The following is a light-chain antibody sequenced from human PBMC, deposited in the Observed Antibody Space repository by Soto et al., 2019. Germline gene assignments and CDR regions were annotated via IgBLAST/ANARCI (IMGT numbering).Light chain of an antibody. CDR2: GAS. CDR3: QQYGTPLFT. CDR1: QSVTNNF. V-gene: IGKV3-20*01. Sequence: LELTHSPGTLSLSPGERATLSCGASQSVTNNFLAWYQQKPGQAPRLLIYGASSRATGVPDRFSGSGSGTDFTLTISRLEPGDFAVYYCQQYGTPLFTFGPGTKVDIK. J-gene: IGKJ3*01.